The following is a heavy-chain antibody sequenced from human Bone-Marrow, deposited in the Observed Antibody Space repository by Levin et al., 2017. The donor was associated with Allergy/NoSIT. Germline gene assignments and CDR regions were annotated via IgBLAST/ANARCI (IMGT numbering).Heavy chain of an antibody. J-gene: IGHJ4*02. CDR1: GFTFNYYA. D-gene: IGHD3/OR15-3a*01. CDR2: ISSNGGDE. Sequence: PGGSLRLSCAASGFTFNYYAMHWVRQAPGKGLEWVAVISSNGGDEFYADSVKGRFTISRDNAKNTLYLQMNSLRADDTGVYYCARGLDFLYWGQGALVTVSS. CDR3: ARGLDFLY. V-gene: IGHV3-30*03.